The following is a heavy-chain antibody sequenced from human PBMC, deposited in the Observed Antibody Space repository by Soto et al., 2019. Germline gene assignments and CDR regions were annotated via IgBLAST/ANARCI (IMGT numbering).Heavy chain of an antibody. J-gene: IGHJ4*02. Sequence: SVKVSCKASGVTFSSYAISWVRQAPGQGLEWMGGIIPIFGTANYAQKFQGRVTITADESTSTAYMELSSLRSEDTAVYYCAREPATTVTTLSFDYWGQGTLVTVSS. CDR3: AREPATTVTTLSFDY. CDR2: IIPIFGTA. D-gene: IGHD4-17*01. CDR1: GVTFSSYA. V-gene: IGHV1-69*13.